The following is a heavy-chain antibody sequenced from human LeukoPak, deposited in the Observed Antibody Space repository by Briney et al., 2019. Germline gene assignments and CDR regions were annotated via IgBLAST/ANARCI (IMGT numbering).Heavy chain of an antibody. Sequence: GGSLRLSCAASGFTFSSYGMRWVRQAPGKGLEWVSAISGSGGSTYYADSVKGRFTISRDNAKNSLYLQMNNLRAEDTAVYYCARGSHYYDSSGRPGRHFQHWGQGTLVTVSS. CDR1: GFTFSSYG. CDR3: ARGSHYYDSSGRPGRHFQH. V-gene: IGHV3-23*01. J-gene: IGHJ1*01. D-gene: IGHD3-22*01. CDR2: ISGSGGST.